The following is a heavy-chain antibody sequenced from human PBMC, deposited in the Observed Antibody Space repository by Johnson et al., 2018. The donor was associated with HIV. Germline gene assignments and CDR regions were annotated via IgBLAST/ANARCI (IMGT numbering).Heavy chain of an antibody. D-gene: IGHD2-2*01. CDR2: IKQDGSEK. Sequence: VQLVESGGGLVQPGGSLRLSCAASGFTFSSYAMHWVRQAPGKGLEWVANIKQDGSEKYYVDSVKGRFTISRDNAKNSLDLQMNSLRAEDTAVYYCALDRDCSSTSCRADNDAFDIWGQGTMVTVSS. CDR3: ALDRDCSSTSCRADNDAFDI. V-gene: IGHV3-7*05. CDR1: GFTFSSYA. J-gene: IGHJ3*02.